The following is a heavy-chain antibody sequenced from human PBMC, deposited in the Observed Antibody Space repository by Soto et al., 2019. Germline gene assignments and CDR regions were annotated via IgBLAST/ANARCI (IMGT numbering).Heavy chain of an antibody. CDR2: INPSSGST. J-gene: IGHJ4*02. CDR1: GCTFTTYY. D-gene: IGHD5-12*01. Sequence: ASVKVSCKASGCTFTTYYMHWVRQAPGQGLEWMGIINPSSGSTSYAQRFQGRVTMTRDTSTSTVYMDLSSLRSEDTAVYYCARDRGRWLQFAYFDYWGQGTLVTVSS. V-gene: IGHV1-46*01. CDR3: ARDRGRWLQFAYFDY.